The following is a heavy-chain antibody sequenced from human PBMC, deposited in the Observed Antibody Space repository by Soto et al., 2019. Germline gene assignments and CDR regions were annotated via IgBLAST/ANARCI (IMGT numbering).Heavy chain of an antibody. V-gene: IGHV3-30-3*01. D-gene: IGHD6-13*01. CDR2: ISYDGSNK. CDR3: ARGSSSWAYDY. CDR1: GFTFSSYA. J-gene: IGHJ4*02. Sequence: QVQLVESGGGVVQPGRSLRLSCAASGFTFSSYAMHWVRQAPGKGLEWVAVISYDGSNKYYADSVKGRFTISRDNSKNSLYLKMNSLRAEDTAVYYCARGSSSWAYDYWGQGTLVTVAS.